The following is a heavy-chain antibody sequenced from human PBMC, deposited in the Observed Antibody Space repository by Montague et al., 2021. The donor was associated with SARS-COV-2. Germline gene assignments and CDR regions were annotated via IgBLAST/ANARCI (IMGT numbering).Heavy chain of an antibody. Sequence: SLRLSCAASGFTFSSYAMHWVRQAPGKGLEWVAVISYDGSNKYYADSVKGRFTISRDNSKNTLYLQMNSLRAEDTAVYYCARVIVVGYYGMDAWGQGTTVTVSS. CDR3: ARVIVVGYYGMDA. V-gene: IGHV3-30-3*01. J-gene: IGHJ6*02. CDR1: GFTFSSYA. D-gene: IGHD3-22*01. CDR2: ISYDGSNK.